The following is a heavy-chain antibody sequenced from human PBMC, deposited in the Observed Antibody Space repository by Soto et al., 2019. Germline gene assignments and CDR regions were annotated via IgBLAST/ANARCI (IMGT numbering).Heavy chain of an antibody. D-gene: IGHD3-10*02. CDR3: ATYPDGAYVPPYDY. V-gene: IGHV3-23*01. CDR2: IGGGGAT. Sequence: EVHLLDSGGGLVQPGGSLRLSCAASGLTFNTYVMSWVRQAPGKGLDWVSSIGGGGATFYADSVKGRFTISRDNSKNTMYLQMNSLRDDDMGIYYCATYPDGAYVPPYDYWGQGTLVTVSS. J-gene: IGHJ4*02. CDR1: GLTFNTYV.